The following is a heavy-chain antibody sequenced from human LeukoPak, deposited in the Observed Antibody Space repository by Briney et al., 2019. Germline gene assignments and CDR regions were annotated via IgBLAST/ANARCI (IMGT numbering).Heavy chain of an antibody. J-gene: IGHJ4*02. CDR1: GFTFDDYA. V-gene: IGHV3-9*01. Sequence: PGGSLRLSCAASGFTFDDYAMHWVRQAPGKGLEWVSGISWNSGSIGYADSVKGRLTISRDNAKNSLYLQMNSLRAEDTALYYCAKDQGVYGSGSYFVFDYWGQGTLVTVSS. CDR2: ISWNSGSI. D-gene: IGHD3-10*01. CDR3: AKDQGVYGSGSYFVFDY.